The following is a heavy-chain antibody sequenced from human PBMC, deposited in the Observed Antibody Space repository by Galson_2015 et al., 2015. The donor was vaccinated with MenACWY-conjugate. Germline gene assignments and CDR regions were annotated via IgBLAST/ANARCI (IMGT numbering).Heavy chain of an antibody. J-gene: IGHJ6*02. Sequence: SETLSLTCAVSGGSISSSNWWSWVRQPPGKGLEWIGEIYHSGSTNYNPSLKSRVTISVDKSKNQFSLKLSSVTAADTAVYYCARDPAYDPLRTVFGMDVWGQGTTVTVSS. D-gene: IGHD5-12*01. CDR2: IYHSGST. V-gene: IGHV4-4*02. CDR3: ARDPAYDPLRTVFGMDV. CDR1: GGSISSSNW.